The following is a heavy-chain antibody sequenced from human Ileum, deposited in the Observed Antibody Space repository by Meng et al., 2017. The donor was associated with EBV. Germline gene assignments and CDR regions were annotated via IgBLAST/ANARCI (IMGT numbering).Heavy chain of an antibody. D-gene: IGHD6-13*01. CDR2: IYHTGTT. J-gene: IGHJ4*02. CDR1: GGSIRSTNW. CDR3: AREVSNTSSWGSFDY. V-gene: IGHV4-4*02. Sequence: QVHLQESGPGPVMPSWTLSVTCEGSGGSIRSTNWWHWVRQAPGKGLEWIGEIYHTGTTNYNPSLKSRVTMSLDQSKNQFSMKLTSVTAADTAVYFCAREVSNTSSWGSFDYWGQGALVTVSS.